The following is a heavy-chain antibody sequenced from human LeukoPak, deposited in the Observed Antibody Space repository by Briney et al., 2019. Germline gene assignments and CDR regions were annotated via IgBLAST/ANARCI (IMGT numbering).Heavy chain of an antibody. V-gene: IGHV3-21*01. CDR1: GFTFSSYS. Sequence: GGSLRLSCAASGFTFSSYSMNWVRQAPGKGLEWVSSISSSSSYIYYADSVKGRFTISRDNAKNSLYLQMNSLRAEDTAVYYCARVPTMYHNWFDPWGQGTLVTVSS. J-gene: IGHJ5*02. D-gene: IGHD3-10*02. CDR3: ARVPTMYHNWFDP. CDR2: ISSSSSYI.